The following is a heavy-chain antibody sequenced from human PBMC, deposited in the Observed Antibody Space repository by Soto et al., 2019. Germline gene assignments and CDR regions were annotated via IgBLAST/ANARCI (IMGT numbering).Heavy chain of an antibody. V-gene: IGHV1-46*01. CDR1: GDSVSNDY. Sequence: QVRLVQSGAEVRKTGASVKVSCKASGDSVSNDYLHWVRQAPGQGFEWLGLISPFGGATAYAQRFEGRGTVTMDKSSTTFYLELSSLRSDDTAVYYCAKGRGGKTVANFGMDVWGQGVTVTVSS. J-gene: IGHJ6*02. CDR3: AKGRGGKTVANFGMDV. D-gene: IGHD3-16*01. CDR2: ISPFGGAT.